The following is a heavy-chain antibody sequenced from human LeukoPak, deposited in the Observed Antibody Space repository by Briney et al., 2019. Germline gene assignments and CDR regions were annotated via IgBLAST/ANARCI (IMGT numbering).Heavy chain of an antibody. CDR2: ITGSGGST. D-gene: IGHD3-16*01. CDR1: GFTFSSYD. Sequence: GGYLRLSCAASGFTFSSYDMRRVCQAPGKELEWVSAITGSGGSTYYADSVKGRFTISRDNSKNMLYVEMNSLRAEDTAVYYCAKEGLGGGLDYWGQGTLVTVSS. J-gene: IGHJ4*02. V-gene: IGHV3-23*01. CDR3: AKEGLGGGLDY.